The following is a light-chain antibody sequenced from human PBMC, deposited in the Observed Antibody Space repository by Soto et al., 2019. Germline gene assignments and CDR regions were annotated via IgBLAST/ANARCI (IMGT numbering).Light chain of an antibody. V-gene: IGKV1-6*01. CDR1: QGIRND. Sequence: AIQMTQSPSSLSASVGDRVTITCRASQGIRNDVGWYQQKPGKAPKLLIYAASSLQGGVPSRFSGSGSGTDFTLIISSLQPEDFATYYCLQDYNFPLTFGGGTKVEIK. CDR2: AAS. CDR3: LQDYNFPLT. J-gene: IGKJ4*01.